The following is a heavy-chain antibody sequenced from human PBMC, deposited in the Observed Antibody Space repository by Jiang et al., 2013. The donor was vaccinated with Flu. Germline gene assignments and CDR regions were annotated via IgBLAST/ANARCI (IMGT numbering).Heavy chain of an antibody. Sequence: KPSETLSLTCTVSGGFMNSVDAYWSWIRQPPGKGLEWIGSIYYSGSTHYNPSLKRRVTMSVHTAKNQFSLELTSVTAADTAVYYCARNSSKTLFEEVTISGGWFDPWGQGTPVTVSS. J-gene: IGHJ5*02. D-gene: IGHD3-3*01. V-gene: IGHV4-39*07. CDR1: GGFMNSVDAY. CDR2: IYYSGST. CDR3: ARNSSKTLFEEVTISGGWFDP.